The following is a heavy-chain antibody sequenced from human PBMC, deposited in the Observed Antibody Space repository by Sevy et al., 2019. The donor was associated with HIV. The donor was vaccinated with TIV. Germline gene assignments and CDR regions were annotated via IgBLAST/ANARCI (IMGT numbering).Heavy chain of an antibody. D-gene: IGHD3-22*01. J-gene: IGHJ6*02. Sequence: SETLSLTCTVSGGSVSSGSYYWSWIRQPPGKGLVWIGYIYYSGSTNYNPSLESRVTISVDTSKNQFSLKLSSVTAADTAVYYCARDFNPVDYYDSSLSYGMDVWGQGTTVTVSS. V-gene: IGHV4-61*01. CDR1: GGSVSSGSYY. CDR2: IYYSGST. CDR3: ARDFNPVDYYDSSLSYGMDV.